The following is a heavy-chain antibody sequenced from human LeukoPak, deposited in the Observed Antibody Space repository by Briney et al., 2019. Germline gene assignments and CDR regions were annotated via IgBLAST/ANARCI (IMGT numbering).Heavy chain of an antibody. CDR1: GGSISSNNW. Sequence: SETLSLTCAVSGGSISSNNWWGWVRQPPGKGLEWIGEIYHSGSPNYNPSLKSRVTISVDKSRNHFSLKLSSVTAADTAVYYCAHGYSGYEFDYWGQGTLVTVSS. V-gene: IGHV4-4*02. J-gene: IGHJ4*02. CDR2: IYHSGSP. D-gene: IGHD5-12*01. CDR3: AHGYSGYEFDY.